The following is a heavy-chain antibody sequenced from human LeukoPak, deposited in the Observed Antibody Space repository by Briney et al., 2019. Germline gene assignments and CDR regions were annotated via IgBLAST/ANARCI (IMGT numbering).Heavy chain of an antibody. CDR1: GFTFGSYA. V-gene: IGHV3-64D*06. D-gene: IGHD3-10*01. J-gene: IGHJ4*02. Sequence: PGGSLRLSCSASGFTFGSYAMHWVRQAPGKRLEYVSAISSSGGSTYYADSVKGRFTISRDNSKNALYLQMSSLRTEDTAVYYCVKSSITMVRGVPDWGQGTLVTVSS. CDR2: ISSSGGST. CDR3: VKSSITMVRGVPD.